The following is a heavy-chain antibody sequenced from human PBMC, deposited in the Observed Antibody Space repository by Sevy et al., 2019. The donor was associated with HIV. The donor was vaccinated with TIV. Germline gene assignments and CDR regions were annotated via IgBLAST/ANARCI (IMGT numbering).Heavy chain of an antibody. J-gene: IGHJ4*02. V-gene: IGHV3-30*03. CDR2: ISYDGNYK. D-gene: IGHD5-12*01. CDR1: GFTFGSHG. Sequence: GGSLRLSCAASGFTFGSHGMHWVRQAPGKGLEWMAVISYDGNYKSYGDSVKGRFTISRDDSKNTLYLQMNSLRPDDTAVYYCARDSGYSIKRYHAYWGQGTLVTVSS. CDR3: ARDSGYSIKRYHAY.